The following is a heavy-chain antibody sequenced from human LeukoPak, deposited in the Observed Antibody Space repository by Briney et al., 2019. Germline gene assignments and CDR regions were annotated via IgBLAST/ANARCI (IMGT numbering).Heavy chain of an antibody. CDR2: IYYSGST. D-gene: IGHD6-19*01. J-gene: IGHJ4*02. Sequence: SETLSLTCTVSGGSISSYYWSWIRQPPGKGLEWIGYIYYSGSTNYNPSLKSRVTISVDTSKNQFSLKLSSVTAADTAVYYCAGHRGSSGWYKHGYWGQGTLVTVSS. CDR3: AGHRGSSGWYKHGY. CDR1: GGSISSYY. V-gene: IGHV4-59*01.